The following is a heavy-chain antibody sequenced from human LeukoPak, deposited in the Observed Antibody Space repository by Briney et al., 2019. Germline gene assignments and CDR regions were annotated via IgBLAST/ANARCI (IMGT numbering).Heavy chain of an antibody. CDR2: IRYDGSNK. J-gene: IGHJ3*02. CDR3: AKDGYYGSGSYYTRVSFDI. D-gene: IGHD3-10*01. V-gene: IGHV3-30*02. CDR1: GFTFSSYG. Sequence: GGSLRLSCAASGFTFSSYGMHWVRQAPGKWLEWVAFIRYDGSNKYYADSVKGRFTISRDNSKNTLYLQMNSLRAEDTAVYYCAKDGYYGSGSYYTRVSFDIWGQGTMVTVSS.